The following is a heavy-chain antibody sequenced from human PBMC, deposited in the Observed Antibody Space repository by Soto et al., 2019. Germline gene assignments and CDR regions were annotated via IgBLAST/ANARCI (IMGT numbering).Heavy chain of an antibody. D-gene: IGHD6-19*01. Sequence: GESLKISCKGSGYSFTRYWIGWVRQMPGKGLEWMGIIYPGDSDTRYSPSFQGQVTISADKSISTAYLQWSSLKASDTAMYYCARGAVAGRSTNWFDPWGQGTLVTVSS. CDR1: GYSFTRYW. CDR3: ARGAVAGRSTNWFDP. CDR2: IYPGDSDT. V-gene: IGHV5-51*01. J-gene: IGHJ5*02.